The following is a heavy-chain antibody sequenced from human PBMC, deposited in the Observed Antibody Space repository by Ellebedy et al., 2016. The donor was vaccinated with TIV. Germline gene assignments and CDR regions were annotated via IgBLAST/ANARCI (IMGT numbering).Heavy chain of an antibody. V-gene: IGHV3-23*01. CDR1: GFTFSSYA. J-gene: IGHJ4*02. Sequence: GESLKISXAASGFTFSSYAMSWVRQAPGKGLEWVSAISGSGGSTYYADSVKGRFTISRDNSKNTLYLQMNSLRAEDTAVYYCAKDGVLWFGDYWGQGTLVTVSS. CDR3: AKDGVLWFGDY. CDR2: ISGSGGST. D-gene: IGHD3-10*01.